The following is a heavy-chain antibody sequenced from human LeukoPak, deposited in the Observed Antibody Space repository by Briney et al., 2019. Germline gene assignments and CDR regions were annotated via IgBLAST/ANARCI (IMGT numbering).Heavy chain of an antibody. CDR2: VNPSAGGA. D-gene: IGHD1-26*01. J-gene: IGHJ3*02. V-gene: IGHV1-46*01. Sequence: ASVKVSCKASGYTFTSYYIHWVRQAPGQGLEWMGIVNPSAGGATYAQEFQGRVTMTRDTSTTTVYMELSSLRSEDTAVYYCARDIGTDAFDIWGQGTMVTVSS. CDR1: GYTFTSYY. CDR3: ARDIGTDAFDI.